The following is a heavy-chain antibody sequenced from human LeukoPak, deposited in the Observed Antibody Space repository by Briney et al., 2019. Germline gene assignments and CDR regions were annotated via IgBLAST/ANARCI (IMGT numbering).Heavy chain of an antibody. D-gene: IGHD6-19*01. Sequence: ASVTVSCKVSGYTLTELSMHWVRQAPGKGLEWMGGFDPEDGETIYAQKFQGRVTMTEDTSTDTAYMELSSLRSEDTAVYCCATEPLYSSGWYYFDYWGQGTLVIVSS. CDR1: GYTLTELS. CDR3: ATEPLYSSGWYYFDY. J-gene: IGHJ4*02. V-gene: IGHV1-24*01. CDR2: FDPEDGET.